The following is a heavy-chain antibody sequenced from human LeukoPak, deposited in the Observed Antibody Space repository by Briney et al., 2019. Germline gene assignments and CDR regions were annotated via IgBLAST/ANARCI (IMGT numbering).Heavy chain of an antibody. CDR3: ARDPYGSGSSDY. CDR2: IYSGGST. Sequence: GGSLRLSCAASGFTVSSNYMSWVRQAPGKGLEWVSVIYSGGSTYYADSVKGRFTISRDNSKNTLYLQMNSLGAEDTAVYYCARDPYGSGSSDYWGQGTLVTVSS. CDR1: GFTVSSNY. J-gene: IGHJ4*02. D-gene: IGHD3-10*01. V-gene: IGHV3-53*01.